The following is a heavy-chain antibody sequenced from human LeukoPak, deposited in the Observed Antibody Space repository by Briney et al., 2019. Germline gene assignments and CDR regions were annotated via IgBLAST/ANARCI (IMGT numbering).Heavy chain of an antibody. V-gene: IGHV3-74*01. CDR2: INSDGSST. D-gene: IGHD3-3*01. J-gene: IGHJ5*02. CDR3: ARDEYYDFWSGYSGLDP. Sequence: PGGSLRLSCAASGFTLSSYWMHWVRQAPGKGLVWVSRINSDGSSTSYADSVKGRFTISRDNAKNTLYLQMNSLRAEDTAVYYCARDEYYDFWSGYSGLDPWGQGTLVTVSS. CDR1: GFTLSSYW.